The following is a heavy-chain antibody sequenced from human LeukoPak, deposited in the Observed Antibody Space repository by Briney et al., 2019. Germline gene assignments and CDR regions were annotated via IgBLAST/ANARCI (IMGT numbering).Heavy chain of an antibody. CDR1: GYTFTSYG. Sequence: GASVKVSCKASGYTFTSYGISWVRQAPGQGLEWMGWISAYNGNTNYAQKLRGRVTMTTDTSTSTAYMELRSLRSDDTAVYYCASLTGGGWSQTLGYYYYYMDVWGKGTTVTVSS. CDR3: ASLTGGGWSQTLGYYYYYMDV. D-gene: IGHD6-19*01. J-gene: IGHJ6*03. V-gene: IGHV1-18*01. CDR2: ISAYNGNT.